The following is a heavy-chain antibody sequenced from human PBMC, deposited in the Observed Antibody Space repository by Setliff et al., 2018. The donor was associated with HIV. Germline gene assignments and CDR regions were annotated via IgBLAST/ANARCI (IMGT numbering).Heavy chain of an antibody. CDR3: ARGTTGSGWFYDS. Sequence: SLKISCAGSGFTFRNYWMRWVRQAPGKGLERVADTKPDGSETYYEDSVRGRFTVSRDNAKNSLYLQMASLRAEDTAVYYCARGTTGSGWFYDSWGQGVLVTVSS. CDR2: TKPDGSET. V-gene: IGHV3-7*03. D-gene: IGHD6-19*01. CDR1: GFTFRNYW. J-gene: IGHJ4*02.